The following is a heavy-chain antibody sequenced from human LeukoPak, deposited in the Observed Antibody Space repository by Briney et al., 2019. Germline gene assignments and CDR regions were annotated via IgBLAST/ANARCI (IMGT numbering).Heavy chain of an antibody. CDR2: ISSSSGYI. CDR3: AKPLTGGGSWPPFDS. Sequence: GGSLRLSCAASGFTFSDYYMSWIRQAPGKGLEWVSSISSSSGYIYYADSVKGRFTISRDNAKRSLSLQMNSLRDEDTAVYYCAKPLTGGGSWPPFDSWGQGTLVTVSS. D-gene: IGHD2-15*01. J-gene: IGHJ4*02. CDR1: GFTFSDYY. V-gene: IGHV3-11*03.